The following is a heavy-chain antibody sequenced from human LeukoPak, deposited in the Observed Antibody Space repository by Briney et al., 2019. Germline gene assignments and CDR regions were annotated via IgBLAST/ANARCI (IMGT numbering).Heavy chain of an antibody. Sequence: HSQTLSLTCAISGDSVSSNSVAWNWLRQSPSRGLEWLGRTYYRSKFYSDYVVSVKSRITVNPDTSKNQFSLQLKSVTPEDTAVYYCARDFHGAFDYWGQGTLVTVSS. V-gene: IGHV6-1*01. CDR3: ARDFHGAFDY. CDR1: GDSVSSNSVA. CDR2: TYYRSKFYS. J-gene: IGHJ4*02. D-gene: IGHD4-17*01.